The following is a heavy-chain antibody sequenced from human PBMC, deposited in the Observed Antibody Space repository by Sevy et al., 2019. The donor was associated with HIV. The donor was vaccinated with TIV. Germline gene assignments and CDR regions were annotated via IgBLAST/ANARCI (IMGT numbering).Heavy chain of an antibody. J-gene: IGHJ3*02. CDR1: GFTFSGYW. D-gene: IGHD3-22*01. CDR3: ARGGYYDPGAFDI. Sequence: GGSLRLSCAASGFTFSGYWMHWVRQAPGKGLVWVSRINSDGSSTTYADSVKGRFTISRDNAKNTLYLQMNSLRVEDTAVYYCARGGYYDPGAFDIWGQGTMVTVSS. CDR2: INSDGSST. V-gene: IGHV3-74*01.